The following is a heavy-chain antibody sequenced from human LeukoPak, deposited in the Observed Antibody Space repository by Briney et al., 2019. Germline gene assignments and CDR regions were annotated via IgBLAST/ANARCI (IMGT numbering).Heavy chain of an antibody. CDR3: ARSPGGGSYHSN. Sequence: ASVKVSCKASGGTFSSYAISWVRQAPEQGLEWMGGIIPIFGTANYAQKFQGRVTITADESTSTAYMELSSLRSEDTAVYYCARSPGGGSYHSNWGQGTLVTVSS. J-gene: IGHJ4*02. CDR2: IIPIFGTA. D-gene: IGHD1-26*01. V-gene: IGHV1-69*13. CDR1: GGTFSSYA.